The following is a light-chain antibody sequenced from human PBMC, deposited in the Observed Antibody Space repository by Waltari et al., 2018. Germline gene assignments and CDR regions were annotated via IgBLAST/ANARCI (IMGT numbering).Light chain of an antibody. CDR3: LQDYNSPYT. V-gene: IGKV1-6*01. CDR1: QGIRAD. CDR2: AAS. J-gene: IGKJ2*01. Sequence: GDRVTITCRASQGIRADLGWYQQKPGKAPKLLIFAASSLQPGFPSRFSGSTSGTEFTLTITGLQPEDFATYYCLQDYNSPYTFGQGTKLEIK.